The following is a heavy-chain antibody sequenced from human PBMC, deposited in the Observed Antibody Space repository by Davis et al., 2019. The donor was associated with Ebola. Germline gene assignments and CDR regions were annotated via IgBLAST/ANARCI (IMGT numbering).Heavy chain of an antibody. CDR3: ARVDYDFWSGYYNGGNWFDP. V-gene: IGHV4-34*01. Sequence: MPSETLSLTCAVYGGSFSGYYWSWIRQPPGKGLEWIGEINHSGSTNYNPSLKSRVTISVDTSKNQFSLKLSSVTAADTAVYYCARVDYDFWSGYYNGGNWFDPWGQGTLVTVSS. CDR2: INHSGST. J-gene: IGHJ5*02. D-gene: IGHD3-3*01. CDR1: GGSFSGYY.